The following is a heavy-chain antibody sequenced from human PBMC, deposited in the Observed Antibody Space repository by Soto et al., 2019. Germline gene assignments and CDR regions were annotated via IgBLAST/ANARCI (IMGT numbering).Heavy chain of an antibody. CDR2: ISSSSSYI. D-gene: IGHD4-17*01. V-gene: IGHV3-21*01. CDR1: GFTFSSYS. CDR3: ATTPRGLLYY. Sequence: EVQLVESGGGLVKPGGSLRLSCAASGFTFSSYSMNWVRQAPGKGLEWVSSISSSSSYIYYADSVKGRFTISRDNAKNSLYLQMNSLRAEDKAVYYCATTPRGLLYYWGQGTLVTVSS. J-gene: IGHJ4*02.